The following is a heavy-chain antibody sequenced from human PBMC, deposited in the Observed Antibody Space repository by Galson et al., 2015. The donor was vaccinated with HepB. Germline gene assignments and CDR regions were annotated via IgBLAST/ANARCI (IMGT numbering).Heavy chain of an antibody. CDR2: INWDGGNT. D-gene: IGHD2-2*02. Sequence: SLRLSCAASGFTFDEYTMHWVRQAPGKGLEWVSFINWDGGNTNYADSVKGRFTISRDNARNSLYLQMNSLRPGDTALYYCAKSGCSSTTCYMNYWGQGTLVTVSS. J-gene: IGHJ4*02. CDR3: AKSGCSSTTCYMNY. CDR1: GFTFDEYT. V-gene: IGHV3-43*01.